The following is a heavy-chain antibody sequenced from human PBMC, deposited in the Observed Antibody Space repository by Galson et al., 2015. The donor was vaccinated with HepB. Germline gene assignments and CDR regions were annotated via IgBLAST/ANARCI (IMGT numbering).Heavy chain of an antibody. J-gene: IGHJ4*02. CDR3: VRPYSSGWTATFDY. Sequence: SLRLSCAASGFTFSVYAMHWVRQAPGKGLEWVAVVSYDETKKNYADSVKGRFTISRDNSKNTLYLQMNSLRAEDTAVYYCVRPYSSGWTATFDYWGQGTLATVSS. CDR1: GFTFSVYA. CDR2: VSYDETKK. V-gene: IGHV3-30-3*01. D-gene: IGHD6-19*01.